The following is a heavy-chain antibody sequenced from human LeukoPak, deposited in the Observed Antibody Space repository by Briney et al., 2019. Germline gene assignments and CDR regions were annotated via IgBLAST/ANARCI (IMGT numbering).Heavy chain of an antibody. CDR1: GFAFSTYW. J-gene: IGHJ4*02. CDR3: ARDKYYAPEY. Sequence: PGGSLRLSCAASGFAFSTYWMHWVRQAPGKGLVWVSHINTDGSSTTCADSVKGRFTISRDNAKNTLYLQMNNLRTEDTAVYYCARDKYYAPEYWGQGTLVTVSS. V-gene: IGHV3-74*03. CDR2: INTDGSST. D-gene: IGHD2-2*01.